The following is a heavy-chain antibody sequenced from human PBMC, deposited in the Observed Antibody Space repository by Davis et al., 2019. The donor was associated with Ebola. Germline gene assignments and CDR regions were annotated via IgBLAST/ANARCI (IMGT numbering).Heavy chain of an antibody. CDR1: VYTFTTYG. CDR3: ARAAGRGWFDP. CDR2: ISAYNGNT. J-gene: IGHJ5*02. Sequence: SVNVSCLASVYTFTTYGISWVRQAPGQGLEWMGWISAYNGNTNYAQKLQGRVTMTTDTSTSTAYMELRSLRSDDTAVYYCARAAGRGWFDPWGQGTLVTVSS. D-gene: IGHD6-13*01. V-gene: IGHV1-18*01.